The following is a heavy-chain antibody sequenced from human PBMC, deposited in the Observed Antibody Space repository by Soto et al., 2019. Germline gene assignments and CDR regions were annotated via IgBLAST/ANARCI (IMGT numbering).Heavy chain of an antibody. V-gene: IGHV3-48*02. Sequence: GGSLRLSCAGSGFTFTDYSMIWVRQAPGKGLEWISYMSSTSNIAYYVDSVNGRFTTSRDNDKNSLYLQMNSLRDEDTAVYYCASCYGDYEFPCEYWGQGTLVTVSS. CDR1: GFTFTDYS. CDR3: ASCYGDYEFPCEY. D-gene: IGHD4-17*01. CDR2: MSSTSNIA. J-gene: IGHJ4*02.